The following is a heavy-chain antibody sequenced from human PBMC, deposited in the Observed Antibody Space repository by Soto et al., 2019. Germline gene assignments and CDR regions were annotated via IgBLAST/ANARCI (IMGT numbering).Heavy chain of an antibody. CDR1: GFTFSNYG. Sequence: QVQLMESGGGVVQPGRSLRLSCAASGFTFSNYGIHWVRQAPGKGLEWVSLISYDGSNKYYEDSVKGRFTISRDISKNTVFLKMNSLRAEDTAVYFCAKDRVEVVDNPVYYYGMDVWGQGTTVTVSS. J-gene: IGHJ6*02. V-gene: IGHV3-30*18. CDR3: AKDRVEVVDNPVYYYGMDV. CDR2: ISYDGSNK. D-gene: IGHD3-22*01.